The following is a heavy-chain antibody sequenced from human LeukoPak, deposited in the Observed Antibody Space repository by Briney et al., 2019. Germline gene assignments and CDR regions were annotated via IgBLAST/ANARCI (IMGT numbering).Heavy chain of an antibody. CDR2: ISSSSSYI. V-gene: IGHV3-21*01. Sequence: GGSLRLSCAASGSTFSSYSMNWVRQAPGKGLEWVSSISSSSSYIYYADSVKGRFTISRDNAKNSLYLQMNSLRAEDTAVYYCARDGYSSSWYGGYYYYYYMDVWGKGTTVTVSS. D-gene: IGHD6-13*01. CDR3: ARDGYSSSWYGGYYYYYYMDV. CDR1: GSTFSSYS. J-gene: IGHJ6*03.